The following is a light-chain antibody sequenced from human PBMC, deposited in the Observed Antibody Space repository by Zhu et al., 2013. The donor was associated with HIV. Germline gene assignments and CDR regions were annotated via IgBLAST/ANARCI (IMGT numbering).Light chain of an antibody. V-gene: IGLV3-1*01. CDR1: KLGQKY. Sequence: SYEVTQPPSMSVSPGQTTTITCSGDKLGQKYAAWYQQRPGQSPVLVIFHDSKRPSGIPERFSGSNSGNTATLTISETQAMDEADYYCQVWHSSSDHVVFGGGTKLTVL. CDR3: QVWHSSSDHVV. CDR2: HDS. J-gene: IGLJ2*01.